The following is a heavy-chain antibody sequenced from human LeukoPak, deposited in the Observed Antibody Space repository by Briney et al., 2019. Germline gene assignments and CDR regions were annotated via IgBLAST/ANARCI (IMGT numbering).Heavy chain of an antibody. CDR3: AKSGGVVGYGSDY. V-gene: IGHV3-30*02. D-gene: IGHD3-10*01. CDR1: GFTFSSYA. Sequence: GGSLRLSCAASGFTFSSYAMSWVRQAPGKGLEWVASIRYDGTKTNYADSVKGRFTISRDTSKSTLYLQMNSLRAEDSAVYYCAKSGGVVGYGSDYWGQGTLVTVSS. CDR2: IRYDGTKT. J-gene: IGHJ4*02.